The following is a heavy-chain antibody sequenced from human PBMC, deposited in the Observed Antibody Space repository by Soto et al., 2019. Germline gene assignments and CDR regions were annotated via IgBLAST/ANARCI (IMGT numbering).Heavy chain of an antibody. CDR2: IGTTGGT. V-gene: IGHV3-13*04. CDR1: GFTFSRYD. Sequence: EVQLVESGGGLVQPGGSLRLSCAASGFTFSRYDMQWVRQPTGKGLEWVSAIGTTGGTYYQGSVKGRFTISRENARSTSYLQMNGLTAGDTAVYYCARSPPGTGWNFDYWAQGILVTVSS. CDR3: ARSPPGTGWNFDY. D-gene: IGHD6-19*01. J-gene: IGHJ4*02.